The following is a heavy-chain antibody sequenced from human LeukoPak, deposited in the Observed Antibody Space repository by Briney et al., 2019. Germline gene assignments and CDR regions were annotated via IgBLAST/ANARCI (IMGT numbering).Heavy chain of an antibody. D-gene: IGHD2-2*01. CDR2: MHHSGST. CDR1: GYSISSGYY. Sequence: SETLSLTCAVSGYSISSGYYWGWIRQPPGKGLEWIGSMHHSGSTFYNPSLKSRVTISVDTSKNQFSLRLSSVTAADTAVYYCARYGVWDIVVVPAARFDYWGQGTLVTVSS. V-gene: IGHV4-38-2*01. CDR3: ARYGVWDIVVVPAARFDY. J-gene: IGHJ4*02.